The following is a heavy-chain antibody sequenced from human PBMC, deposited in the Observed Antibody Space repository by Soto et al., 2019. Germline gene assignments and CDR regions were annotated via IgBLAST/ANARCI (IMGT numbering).Heavy chain of an antibody. V-gene: IGHV6-1*01. CDR2: TYYRSKWYN. Sequence: SQTLSLTCAISGDSVSSNSAAWICIRHSPSRFLEWLGRTYYRSKWYNDYAVSVKSRITINPDTSKNQFSLQLNSVTPEDTAVYYCAREDYGDLNCFDPWSQGALVTVSS. J-gene: IGHJ5*02. CDR1: GDSVSSNSAA. CDR3: AREDYGDLNCFDP. D-gene: IGHD4-17*01.